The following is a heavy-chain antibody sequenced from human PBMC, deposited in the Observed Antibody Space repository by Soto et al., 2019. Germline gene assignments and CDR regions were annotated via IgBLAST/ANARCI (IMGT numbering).Heavy chain of an antibody. J-gene: IGHJ3*02. CDR2: IYTSGST. CDR1: GGSISSYY. CDR3: ARSADILVVPAAHDAFDI. V-gene: IGHV4-4*07. Sequence: QVQLQESGPGLVKPSETLSLTCTVSGGSISSYYWSWIRQPAGKGLEWIGRIYTSGSTNYNPSLKSRVTMSVDTSKNQFSLKLSSVTAADTAVYYCARSADILVVPAAHDAFDIWGQGTMVTVSS. D-gene: IGHD2-2*01.